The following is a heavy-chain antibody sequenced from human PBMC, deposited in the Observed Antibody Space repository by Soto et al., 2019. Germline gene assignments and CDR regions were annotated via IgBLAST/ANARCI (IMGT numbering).Heavy chain of an antibody. V-gene: IGHV4-39*01. D-gene: IGHD3-10*01. CDR2: IYFSGST. CDR1: GVSITNTSYY. J-gene: IGHJ4*02. Sequence: QLQLQESGPGLVKPSETLSLTCTVSGVSITNTSYYWGWIRQPPGKGLEWIGTIYFSGSTFYNPSLKSRLTISVETSKNQFSLRLSSVTAADTAVYYCARHGAYWGQGTLVAVSS. CDR3: ARHGAY.